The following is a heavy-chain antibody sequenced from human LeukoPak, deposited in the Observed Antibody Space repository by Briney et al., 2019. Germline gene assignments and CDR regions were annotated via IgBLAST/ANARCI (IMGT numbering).Heavy chain of an antibody. CDR3: ASAGYATLDY. CDR2: IRYDGSNK. CDR1: GFTFSSYG. J-gene: IGHJ4*02. D-gene: IGHD5-18*01. V-gene: IGHV3-30*02. Sequence: GRSLRLSCAASGFTFSSYGMHWVRQAPGKGLEWVAFIRYDGSNKYYADSVKGRFTISRDNSKNTLYLHVNSLRPEDTAVYYCASAGYATLDYWGQGTLVTVSS.